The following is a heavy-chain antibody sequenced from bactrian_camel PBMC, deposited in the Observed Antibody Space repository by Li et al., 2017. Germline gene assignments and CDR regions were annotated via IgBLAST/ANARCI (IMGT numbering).Heavy chain of an antibody. Sequence: HVQLVESGGGPVDAGGSLRLSCAASGYSSIVNCMGWYRQGIGEEREGVAAIFTSDDSTYYTDSVKGRFTISRENDKNTVYLQMNNLKPEDTAMYYCVDDCYGSRYYLARRTNVWGQGTQVTVS. CDR3: VDDCYGSRYYLARRTNV. D-gene: IGHD6*01. J-gene: IGHJ4*01. V-gene: IGHV3S53*01. CDR2: IFTSDDST. CDR1: GYSSIVNC.